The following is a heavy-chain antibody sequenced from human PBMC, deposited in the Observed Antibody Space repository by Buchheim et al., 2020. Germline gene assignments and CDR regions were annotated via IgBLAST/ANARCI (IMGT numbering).Heavy chain of an antibody. D-gene: IGHD2-2*01. V-gene: IGHV1-69*12. CDR3: ARDRKEDIVLVPAAMHGNWFDP. CDR2: IIPIFGTA. CDR1: GGTFSSYA. Sequence: QVQLVQSGAEVKKPGSSVKVSCKASGGTFSSYAISWVRQAPGQGLEWMGGIIPIFGTANYAQKFQGRVTITADESTSTAYMELSSLRSEDTAVYYCARDRKEDIVLVPAAMHGNWFDPWGQGTL. J-gene: IGHJ5*02.